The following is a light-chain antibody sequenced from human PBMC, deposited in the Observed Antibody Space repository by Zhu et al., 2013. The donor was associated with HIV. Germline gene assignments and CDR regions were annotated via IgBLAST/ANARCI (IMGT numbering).Light chain of an antibody. V-gene: IGKV1-39*01. CDR2: AAS. Sequence: DIRMTQSPSSLSASVGDRVTITCRASQSISSYLNWYQQKAGKAPKFLISAASSLQSGVPSRFSGSGSGTDFTLTISSLQPEDFAIYYCQEAKSFPLTFGGGTKVEIK. CDR3: QEAKSFPLT. CDR1: QSISSY. J-gene: IGKJ4*01.